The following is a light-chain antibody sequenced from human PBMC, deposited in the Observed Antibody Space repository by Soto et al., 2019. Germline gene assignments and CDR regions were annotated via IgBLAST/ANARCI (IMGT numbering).Light chain of an antibody. CDR1: QSVSGK. CDR2: DAS. Sequence: EIVLTQSPATLSLSPGERATLSCRASQSVSGKLAWYQQKVGQAPRLLIYDASNRDTGIPARFIPRGSGTDFAITLSTRGPEDFAVYYCQQRGDWPLTFGGGTKVEIK. J-gene: IGKJ4*01. CDR3: QQRGDWPLT. V-gene: IGKV3-11*01.